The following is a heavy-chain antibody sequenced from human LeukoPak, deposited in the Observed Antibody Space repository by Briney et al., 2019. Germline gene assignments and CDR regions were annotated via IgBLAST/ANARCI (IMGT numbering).Heavy chain of an antibody. V-gene: IGHV3-48*01. CDR3: ARDFGYSFDS. D-gene: IGHD1-26*01. Sequence: QTGGSLRLSCAASGFTFTTYSMNWVRQAPGQWREWLSHISSVTTAYEDSVKGRFTISREIGKNSLYLPMNNLRVEDTAVYYCARDFGYSFDSWGQGNLVTVSS. CDR1: GFTFTTYS. CDR2: ISSVTTA. J-gene: IGHJ4*02.